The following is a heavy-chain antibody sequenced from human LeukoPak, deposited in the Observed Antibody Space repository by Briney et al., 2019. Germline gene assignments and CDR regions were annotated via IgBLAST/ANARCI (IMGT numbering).Heavy chain of an antibody. Sequence: PSETLSLTCTVSGGSISSSSYYWGWIRQPPGKGLEWIGSIYYSGSTYYNPSLKSRVTISVDTSKNQFSLKLSSVTAADTAVYYCARVRAAAGPFDYWGQGTLVTVSS. CDR2: IYYSGST. V-gene: IGHV4-39*07. D-gene: IGHD6-13*01. CDR3: ARVRAAAGPFDY. J-gene: IGHJ4*02. CDR1: GGSISSSSYY.